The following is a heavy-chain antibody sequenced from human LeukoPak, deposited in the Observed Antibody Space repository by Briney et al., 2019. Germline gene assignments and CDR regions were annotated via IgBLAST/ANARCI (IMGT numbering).Heavy chain of an antibody. CDR3: AKDSGYGSGNAYYYYMDV. Sequence: GGSLRLSCAASGFTFNDYGMHWVRQVPGKSLEWVSLISGDGGTTYYADSVKGRFTISRDNSKSSLYLQMNSLRTEDTAFYYCAKDSGYGSGNAYYYYMDVWAKGTTVTVSS. CDR2: ISGDGGTT. D-gene: IGHD3-10*01. CDR1: GFTFNDYG. J-gene: IGHJ6*03. V-gene: IGHV3-43*02.